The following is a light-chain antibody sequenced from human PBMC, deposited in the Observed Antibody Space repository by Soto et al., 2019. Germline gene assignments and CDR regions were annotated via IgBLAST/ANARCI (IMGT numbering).Light chain of an antibody. Sequence: QSALTQPASVSGSPGQSITISCTGTSSDVGSYNLVSWYQQHPGKAPKLMIYEVSKRPSGVSNRFSGSKSGNTASLTISGLQAEDEADYYCCSYAGSSTPHDFGTGTKLTVL. CDR1: SSDVGSYNL. J-gene: IGLJ1*01. CDR3: CSYAGSSTPHD. V-gene: IGLV2-23*02. CDR2: EVS.